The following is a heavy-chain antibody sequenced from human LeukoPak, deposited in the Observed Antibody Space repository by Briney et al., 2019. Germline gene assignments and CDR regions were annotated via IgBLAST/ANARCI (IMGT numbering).Heavy chain of an antibody. J-gene: IGHJ4*02. Sequence: GGSLRLACAASGFTFSSYAMSWVRQAPGKGLEWVSAISGSGGSTYYADSVKGRFTISRDNSKNMLYLQMNSLRAEDTAVYYCAKDSLYYHDSSGPFDYWGQGTLVTVSS. V-gene: IGHV3-23*01. CDR2: ISGSGGST. CDR1: GFTFSSYA. CDR3: AKDSLYYHDSSGPFDY. D-gene: IGHD3-22*01.